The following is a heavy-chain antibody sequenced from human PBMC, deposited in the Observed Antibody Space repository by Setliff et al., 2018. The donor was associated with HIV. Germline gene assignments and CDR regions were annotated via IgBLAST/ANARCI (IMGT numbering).Heavy chain of an antibody. CDR2: INHSGST. J-gene: IGHJ4*02. Sequence: SETLSLTCAVSGYSIRSGYYWSWIRQPAGKGLEWIGEINHSGSTNYNPSLKSRLSISVDTSKNQFSLNLRSVTAADTAVYYCGRHSLYGPAAISALDYWGQGALVTVSS. V-gene: IGHV4-38-2*01. CDR3: GRHSLYGPAAISALDY. D-gene: IGHD2-2*02. CDR1: GYSIRSGYY.